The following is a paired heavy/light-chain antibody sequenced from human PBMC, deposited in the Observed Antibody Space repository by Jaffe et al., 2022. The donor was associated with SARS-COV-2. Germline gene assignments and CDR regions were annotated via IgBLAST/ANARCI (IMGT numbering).Light chain of an antibody. CDR3: TSYAGSSIWV. J-gene: IGLJ1*01. Sequence: QSALTQPPSASGSPGQSVTISCTGTSSDVGAYKSVSWYQQYPGKAPKLMIYEVTKRPSGIPDRFSGSKSGNTASLTVSGLQADDEADYYCTSYAGSSIWVFGTGTKVSVL. CDR2: EVT. CDR1: SSDVGAYKS. V-gene: IGLV2-8*01.
Heavy chain of an antibody. CDR2: INSDGSST. V-gene: IGHV3-74*01. D-gene: IGHD3-22*01. Sequence: EVQLVESGGGLVQPGGSLRLSCVVSGFTLRSYWMYWARQAPGKGLVWVSRINSDGSSTRYADSVKGRFIISRDNAENTLYLQMNSLRVEDTAVYYCVRGGFDSSGHHEYWGQGTLVTVSS. CDR3: VRGGFDSSGHHEY. J-gene: IGHJ4*02. CDR1: GFTLRSYW.